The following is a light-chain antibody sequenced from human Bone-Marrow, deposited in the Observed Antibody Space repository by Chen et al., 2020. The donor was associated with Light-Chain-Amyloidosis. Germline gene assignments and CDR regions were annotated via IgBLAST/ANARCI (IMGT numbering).Light chain of an antibody. CDR1: ELPTKY. Sequence: SYELTQPPSVSGSPGQTARNTCSGDELPTKYAYWYQQKPGQAPVLVIHRDTERPSGISERFSGSSSGRTTTLTISGVQAEGEADYHCQSADSSGTYEVIFGGGTKLTVL. CDR2: RDT. J-gene: IGLJ2*01. V-gene: IGLV3-25*03. CDR3: QSADSSGTYEVI.